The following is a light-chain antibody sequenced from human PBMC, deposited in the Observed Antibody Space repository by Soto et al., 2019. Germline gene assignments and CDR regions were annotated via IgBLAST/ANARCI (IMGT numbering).Light chain of an antibody. CDR3: QQYNSYSGT. J-gene: IGKJ1*01. CDR1: QDIRNF. Sequence: DIQMTQSPTSLSASVGDRVTITCRASQDIRNFVAWYQQKPGKAPKLLIYAASTLQSGVPSRFSGSGSGTEFTLTISSLQPDDFATYYCQQYNSYSGTFGQGTKVEIK. CDR2: AAS. V-gene: IGKV1-27*01.